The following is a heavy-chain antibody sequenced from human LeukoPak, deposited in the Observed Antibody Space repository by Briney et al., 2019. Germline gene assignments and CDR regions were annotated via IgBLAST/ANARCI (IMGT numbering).Heavy chain of an antibody. J-gene: IGHJ4*02. CDR2: IKQDGSEK. CDR1: GFTLSTYW. D-gene: IGHD4-23*01. V-gene: IGHV3-7*01. CDR3: AGGNTFEY. Sequence: PGGSLRLSCTASGFTLSTYWMNWVRQAPGKGLEWVANIKQDGSEKYYVDSVKGRFTISRDNAKNSLYLQMNSLRAEDTAVYYCAGGNTFEYWGQRTLVTVSS.